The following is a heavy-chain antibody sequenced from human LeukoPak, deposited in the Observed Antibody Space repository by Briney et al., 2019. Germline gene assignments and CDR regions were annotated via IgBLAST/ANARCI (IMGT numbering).Heavy chain of an antibody. CDR1: GGTFSSYA. CDR3: ARGLYGSGSYPYGMDV. J-gene: IGHJ6*02. D-gene: IGHD3-10*01. Sequence: SVKFSCKASGGTFSSYAISWVRQAPGQGLEWMGRIIPILGIANSAQKFQGRVTITADKSTSTAYMELSSLRSEDTDVYYCARGLYGSGSYPYGMDVWGQGTTVTVSS. CDR2: IIPILGIA. V-gene: IGHV1-69*04.